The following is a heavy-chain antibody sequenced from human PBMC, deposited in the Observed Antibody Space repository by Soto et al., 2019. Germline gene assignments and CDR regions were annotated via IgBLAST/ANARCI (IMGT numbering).Heavy chain of an antibody. D-gene: IGHD6-13*01. CDR2: INAGNGNT. V-gene: IGHV1-3*01. J-gene: IGHJ4*02. CDR1: GDTFTSYA. CDR3: ARDRYSSSWYVGALDH. Sequence: QVQLVQSGAEVKKPGASVKVSCKASGDTFTSYAIYWVRQAPGQRLAWMGWINAGNGNTRYSQKFQDRVTITRDTSASTVYMELNSLRSEDTAVYYCARDRYSSSWYVGALDHWGQGSLVTVSS.